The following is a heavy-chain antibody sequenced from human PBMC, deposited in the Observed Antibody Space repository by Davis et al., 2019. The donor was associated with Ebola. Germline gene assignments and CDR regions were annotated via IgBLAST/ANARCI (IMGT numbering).Heavy chain of an antibody. CDR1: GYTFTSYA. V-gene: IGHV1-3*01. CDR3: ARVSSLRYFDWLPFDY. J-gene: IGHJ4*02. CDR2: INAGNGNT. D-gene: IGHD3-9*01. Sequence: AASVKVSCKASGYTFTSYAMHWVRQAPGQRLEWMGWINAGNGNTKYSQKFQGRVTITRDTSASTAYMELSSLRSEDTAVYYCARVSSLRYFDWLPFDYWGQGTLVTVSS.